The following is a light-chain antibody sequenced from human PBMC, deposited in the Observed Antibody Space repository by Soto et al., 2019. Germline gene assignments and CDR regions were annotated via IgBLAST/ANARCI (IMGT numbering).Light chain of an antibody. J-gene: IGKJ1*01. CDR3: QPYNSYPLT. V-gene: IGKV1-5*01. CDR2: DAS. CDR1: QSISNW. Sequence: DIQMTQSPSTLSASVGDRVTITCRASQSISNWLAWYQQKTGKAPKLLMYDASTLEGGVPSRFDGSGYGTEFTLTISSLQPDDFATYYCQPYNSYPLTFGQGTKVELK.